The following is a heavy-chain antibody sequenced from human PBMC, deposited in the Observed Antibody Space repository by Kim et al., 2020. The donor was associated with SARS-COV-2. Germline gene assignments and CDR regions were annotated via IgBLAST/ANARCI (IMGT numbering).Heavy chain of an antibody. CDR2: T. V-gene: IGHV4-4*07. CDR3: ERAGGWYWFDP. J-gene: IGHJ5*02. D-gene: IGHD6-19*01. Sequence: TNYNPSLKSRVTMSIDTSKNVFSLRLSSVTVADTAIYYCERAGGWYWFDPWGQGTLVTVSS.